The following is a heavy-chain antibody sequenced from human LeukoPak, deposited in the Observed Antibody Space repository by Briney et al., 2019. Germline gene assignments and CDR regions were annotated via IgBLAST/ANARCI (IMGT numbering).Heavy chain of an antibody. Sequence: PGGTLRLSCAASGFTFSSYGMSWVRQAPGKGLEWVSAISGSGGSTYYADSVKGRFTISRDNAKNSLYLQMNSLRAEDTALYYCAKGGDGLLWFGELSLDYWGQGTLVTVSS. V-gene: IGHV3-23*01. CDR3: AKGGDGLLWFGELSLDY. CDR1: GFTFSSYG. D-gene: IGHD3-10*01. J-gene: IGHJ4*02. CDR2: ISGSGGST.